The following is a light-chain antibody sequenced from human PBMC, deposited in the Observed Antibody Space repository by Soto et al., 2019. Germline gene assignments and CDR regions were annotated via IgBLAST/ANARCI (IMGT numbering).Light chain of an antibody. J-gene: IGLJ3*02. V-gene: IGLV2-14*01. CDR3: SSYTASSARV. CDR2: EVS. CDR1: STDVGRYNY. Sequence: QSVLTQPASASGSPGPSITISCTGTSTDVGRYNYVSWYQQHPGKVHKLIIYEVSNRPSGVSSRCSGSKSGNTASLTISGLQAEDEAHYFCSSYTASSARVFGGGTKLTVL.